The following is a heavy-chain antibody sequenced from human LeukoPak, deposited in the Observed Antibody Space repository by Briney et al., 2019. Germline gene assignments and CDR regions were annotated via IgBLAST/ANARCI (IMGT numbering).Heavy chain of an antibody. CDR2: ISGSGGST. CDR3: ASRGFVVVARVDY. Sequence: GGSLRLSCAASGFTFSSYAMSWVRQAPGKGLEGVSAISGSGGSTYYADSVKGRFTISRDNSKNTLYLQMNSLRAEDTAVYYCASRGFVVVARVDYWGQGTLVTVSS. D-gene: IGHD2-2*01. J-gene: IGHJ4*02. CDR1: GFTFSSYA. V-gene: IGHV3-23*01.